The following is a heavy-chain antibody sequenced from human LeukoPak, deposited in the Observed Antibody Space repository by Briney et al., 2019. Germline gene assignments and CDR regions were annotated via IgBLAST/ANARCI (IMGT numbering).Heavy chain of an antibody. CDR1: GGSIRNYY. V-gene: IGHV4-59*08. CDR3: ASGPVHNWFDP. Sequence: SETLSLTCSVSGGSIRNYYWTWIRQPPGKGLEWIGHVSNSGSTKYNPSLKSRVTISIDTSKKHFSLKLSSVTAADTAVYYCASGPVHNWFDPWGQGTLVTVSS. J-gene: IGHJ5*02. CDR2: VSNSGST.